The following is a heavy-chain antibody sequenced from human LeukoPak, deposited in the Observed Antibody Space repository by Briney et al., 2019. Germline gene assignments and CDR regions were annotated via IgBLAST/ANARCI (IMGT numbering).Heavy chain of an antibody. D-gene: IGHD6-19*01. V-gene: IGHV4-4*07. J-gene: IGHJ4*02. CDR2: IYSSGSI. CDR1: GGSIISYY. Sequence: KPSETLSLTCTVSGGSIISYYWSWIRQPAGRGLEWIGRIYSSGSINYNPSLKSRVTISLDKSKNQFSLKLSSVSAADTAVYYCARGGSSGPDYWGQGTLVTVSS. CDR3: ARGGSSGPDY.